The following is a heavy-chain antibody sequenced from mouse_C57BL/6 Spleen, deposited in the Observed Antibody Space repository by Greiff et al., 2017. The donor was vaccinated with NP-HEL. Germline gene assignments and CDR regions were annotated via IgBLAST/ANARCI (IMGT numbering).Heavy chain of an antibody. CDR3: TRDESYGSRYLYYAMDY. J-gene: IGHJ4*01. Sequence: EVKAVESGEGLVKPGGSLKLSCAASGFTFSSYAMSWVRQTPEKRLEWVAYISSGGDYIYYADTVKGRFTISRDNARNTLYLQMSSLKSEDTAMYYCTRDESYGSRYLYYAMDYWGQGTSVTVSS. CDR2: ISSGGDYI. D-gene: IGHD1-1*01. V-gene: IGHV5-9-1*02. CDR1: GFTFSSYA.